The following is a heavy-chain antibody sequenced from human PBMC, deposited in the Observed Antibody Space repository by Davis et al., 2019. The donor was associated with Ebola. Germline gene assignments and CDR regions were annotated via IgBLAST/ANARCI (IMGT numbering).Heavy chain of an antibody. J-gene: IGHJ6*03. V-gene: IGHV4-61*01. CDR1: GGSVSSGSYY. CDR3: ARVLAAAGGDMDV. D-gene: IGHD6-13*01. Sequence: PGGSLRLSCTVSGGSVSSGSYYWSWIRQPPGKGLEWIGYFYYSGNANYSPSLEGRVTISGDASKNQFSLNLSSVTAADTAVYYCARVLAAAGGDMDVWGKGTSVTVSS. CDR2: FYYSGNA.